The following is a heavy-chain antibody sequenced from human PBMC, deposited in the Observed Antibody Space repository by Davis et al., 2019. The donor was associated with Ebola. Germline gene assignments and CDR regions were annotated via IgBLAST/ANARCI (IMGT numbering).Heavy chain of an antibody. Sequence: AASVKVSCKASGYTFTSYAMHWVRQAPGQRLEWMGRIIPILGITNYAQKFQGRVTITADKSTSTAYMELSSLRSEDTAVYYCAREKERAFDYWGQGTLVTVSS. CDR1: GYTFTSYA. CDR3: AREKERAFDY. V-gene: IGHV1-69*04. J-gene: IGHJ4*02. CDR2: IIPILGIT.